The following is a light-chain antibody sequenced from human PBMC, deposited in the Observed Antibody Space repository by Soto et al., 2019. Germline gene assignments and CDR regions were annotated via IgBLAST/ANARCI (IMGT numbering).Light chain of an antibody. CDR1: QSISRS. V-gene: IGKV3-15*01. CDR3: HQYNSWPPGT. CDR2: DAS. J-gene: IGKJ2*01. Sequence: EIVLTQSPAILSVSPGERATLPCRASQSISRSLAWYQQKPGQAPRLLISDASTRATGIPARFSGSGSGTEFTLTISSLQSEDFALYYCHQYNSWPPGTFGQGTKVDIK.